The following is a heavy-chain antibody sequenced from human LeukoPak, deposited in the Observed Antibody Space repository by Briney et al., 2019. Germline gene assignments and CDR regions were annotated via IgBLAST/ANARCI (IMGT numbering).Heavy chain of an antibody. D-gene: IGHD1-26*01. J-gene: IGHJ4*02. CDR2: ILYDGSHE. Sequence: GGSLRLYCAASGFTFSSYGMHWVRQAPGKGLVWVTFILYDGSHEYYADSVKGRFTSARDNSKNTLYLQMNSLRPEDTAVYYCAKGGEGGSHRYFEYWGQGTLVTVSS. CDR3: AKGGEGGSHRYFEY. V-gene: IGHV3-30*02. CDR1: GFTFSSYG.